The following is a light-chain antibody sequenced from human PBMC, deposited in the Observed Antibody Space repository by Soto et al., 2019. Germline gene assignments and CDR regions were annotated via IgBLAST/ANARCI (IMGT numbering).Light chain of an antibody. CDR3: QTWDTGIRV. Sequence: QSVLTQSPSASASLGASVKLTCTQSRGHSNYVIAWHQQQPEKGPRYLMKLNSDGSQSKGDGIPDRFSGSSSGAERYLTISSLQSEDEADYYCQTWDTGIRVFGGGTKVTVL. J-gene: IGLJ2*01. V-gene: IGLV4-69*01. CDR2: LNSDGSQ. CDR1: RGHSNYV.